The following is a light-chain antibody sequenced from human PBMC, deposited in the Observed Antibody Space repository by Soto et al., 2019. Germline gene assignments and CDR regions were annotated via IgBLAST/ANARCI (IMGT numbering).Light chain of an antibody. Sequence: QSVLTQPASVSGSPGQSITISCAGSSSDIGIDKLVSWYQQHPGRAPKIMVYEGFKRPSGVSNRFSGSKSGNTASLTISGLRAEDEADYYCCSYAGSSTWVFGGGTKVTVL. CDR1: SSDIGIDKL. CDR3: CSYAGSSTWV. J-gene: IGLJ3*02. CDR2: EGF. V-gene: IGLV2-23*01.